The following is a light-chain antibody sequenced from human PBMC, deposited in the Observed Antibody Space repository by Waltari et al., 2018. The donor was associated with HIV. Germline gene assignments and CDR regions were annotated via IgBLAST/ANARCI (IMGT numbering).Light chain of an antibody. Sequence: QSVLTQPPSVSGAPGLRVTISCTGSSSNIGAAYDVHWYQQLPETAPNLLTSVDKNPPSGVPDRCAASKSGTSASLAITGLQAEDEADYYCQSYDNSLSGVVFGGGTKLTVL. V-gene: IGLV1-40*01. J-gene: IGLJ2*01. CDR2: VDK. CDR3: QSYDNSLSGVV. CDR1: SSNIGAAYD.